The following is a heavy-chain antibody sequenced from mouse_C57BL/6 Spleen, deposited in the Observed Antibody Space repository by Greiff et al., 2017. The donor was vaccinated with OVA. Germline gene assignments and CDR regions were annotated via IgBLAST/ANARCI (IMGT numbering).Heavy chain of an antibody. Sequence: EVQVVESEGGLVQPGSSMKLSCTASGFTFSDYYMAWVRQVPEKGLEWVANINYDGSSTYYLDSLKSRFIISRDNAKNILYLQMSSLKSEDTATYYCAREGDYYGSSLWFAYWGQGTLVTVSA. V-gene: IGHV5-16*01. D-gene: IGHD1-1*01. J-gene: IGHJ3*01. CDR3: AREGDYYGSSLWFAY. CDR2: INYDGSST. CDR1: GFTFSDYY.